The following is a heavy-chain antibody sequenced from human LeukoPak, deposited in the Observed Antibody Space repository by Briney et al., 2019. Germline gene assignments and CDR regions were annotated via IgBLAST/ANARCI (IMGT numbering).Heavy chain of an antibody. CDR2: IKEDGSEI. CDR3: ARDRNGYPHDL. V-gene: IGHV3-7*01. D-gene: IGHD5-18*01. CDR1: GFTFSTYW. Sequence: GGSLRLSCAASGFTFSTYWMSWVRQAPGKGLEWVANIKEDGSEIYYVESVKGRFTISRDNAKNSLYLQMNSLRAEDTAVYYCARDRNGYPHDLWGQGTLVTVSS. J-gene: IGHJ4*02.